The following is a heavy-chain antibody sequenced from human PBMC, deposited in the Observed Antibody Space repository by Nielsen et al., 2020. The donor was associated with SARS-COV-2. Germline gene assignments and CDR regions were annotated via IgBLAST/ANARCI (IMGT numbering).Heavy chain of an antibody. CDR1: GFTFSSYA. CDR2: ISYDGSNK. Sequence: GESLKISCAASGFTFSSYAMHWVRQAPGKGLEWVAVISYDGSNKYYADSVKGRFTISRDNSKNTLYLQMNSLRAEDTALYYCAKLNSGYDQRADPWGQGTLVTVSS. V-gene: IGHV3-30-3*01. D-gene: IGHD5-12*01. J-gene: IGHJ5*02. CDR3: AKLNSGYDQRADP.